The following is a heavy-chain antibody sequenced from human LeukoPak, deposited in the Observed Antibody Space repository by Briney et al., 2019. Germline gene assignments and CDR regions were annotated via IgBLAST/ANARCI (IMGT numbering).Heavy chain of an antibody. CDR3: ATDSPQCSTSCYTMDV. CDR2: INPNSGGT. J-gene: IGHJ6*02. CDR1: GYTFTGYY. V-gene: IGHV1-2*02. D-gene: IGHD2-2*01. Sequence: ASVKVSCKASGYTFTGYYMHWVRQAPGQGLEWMGWINPNSGGTNYAQKFQGRVTMTRDTSISTAYMELSSLRSEDTAVYYCATDSPQCSTSCYTMDVWGQGTTVTVSS.